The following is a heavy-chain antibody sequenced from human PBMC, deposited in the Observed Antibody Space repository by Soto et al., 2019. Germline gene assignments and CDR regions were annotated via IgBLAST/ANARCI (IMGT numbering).Heavy chain of an antibody. J-gene: IGHJ6*02. V-gene: IGHV3-30-3*01. CDR3: AREMTTVYYYYGMDV. CDR1: GFTFSSYA. Sequence: PGGSLRLSCAASGFTFSSYAMHWVRQAPGKGLEWVAVISYDGSNKYYADSVKGRFTISRDNSKNTLYLQMNSLRAEDTAVYYCAREMTTVYYYYGMDVWGQGTTVTVS. D-gene: IGHD4-17*01. CDR2: ISYDGSNK.